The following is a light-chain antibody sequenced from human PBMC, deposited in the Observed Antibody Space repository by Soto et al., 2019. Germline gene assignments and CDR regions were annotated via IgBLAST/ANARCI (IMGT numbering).Light chain of an antibody. J-gene: IGKJ5*01. Sequence: EIVMTQSPVTLSVSPGERATLSCRASQSVRSNLAWYQQKPGQAPRILIYGASTRATGIPARFSGSGSGTEFTLTISSLQSEDFAVYYCQQYNNGTPITFGQGTRLEIK. V-gene: IGKV3-15*01. CDR3: QQYNNGTPIT. CDR1: QSVRSN. CDR2: GAS.